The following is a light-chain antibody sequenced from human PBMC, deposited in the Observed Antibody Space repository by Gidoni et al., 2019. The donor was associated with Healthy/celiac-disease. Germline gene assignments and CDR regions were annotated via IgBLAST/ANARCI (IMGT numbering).Light chain of an antibody. CDR1: QSISSW. CDR3: QQYMAYT. CDR2: KAS. Sequence: IQTTQSPSTLSASVVTRVTITCRASQSISSWLAWYQQKPGKAPNLLIYKASSLESGVPSRFSGSGSGTEFTLTISSLQPDDFATYYCQQYMAYTFGQGTKLEIK. V-gene: IGKV1-5*03. J-gene: IGKJ2*01.